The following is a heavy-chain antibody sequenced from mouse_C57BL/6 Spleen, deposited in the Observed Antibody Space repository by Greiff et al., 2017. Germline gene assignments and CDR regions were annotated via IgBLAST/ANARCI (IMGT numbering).Heavy chain of an antibody. J-gene: IGHJ1*03. CDR1: GYAFSSYW. CDR2: IYPGDGDT. V-gene: IGHV1-80*01. CDR3: ARGYYYDSSPWYFDV. Sequence: QVQLQQSGAELVKPGASVKISCKASGYAFSSYWMNWVKQRPGKGLEWIGQIYPGDGDTNYNGKFTGKATLTADKSSSTAYMQLSSLTSEYSAVYFCARGYYYDSSPWYFDVWGTGTTVTVSS. D-gene: IGHD1-1*01.